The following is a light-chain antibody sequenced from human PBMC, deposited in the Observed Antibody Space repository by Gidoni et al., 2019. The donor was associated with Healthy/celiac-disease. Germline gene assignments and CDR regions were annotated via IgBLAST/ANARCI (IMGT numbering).Light chain of an antibody. Sequence: QSALTQPASVSGSPGQSITISCTGTSSDVGGYNYVSWYQQPPGKAPKLMIYDVSNRPSGVSNRFSGSKSGNTASLTISGLQAEDEADYYCSSYTSSSPLGFGGGTKLTVL. CDR1: SSDVGGYNY. V-gene: IGLV2-14*01. CDR2: DVS. J-gene: IGLJ2*01. CDR3: SSYTSSSPLG.